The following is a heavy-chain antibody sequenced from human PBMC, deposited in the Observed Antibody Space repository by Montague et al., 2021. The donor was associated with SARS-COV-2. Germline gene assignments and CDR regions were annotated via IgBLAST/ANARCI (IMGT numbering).Heavy chain of an antibody. CDR2: IYYSGST. V-gene: IGHV4-39*07. Sequence: SETLSLTCTVSGGSISSSSYYWGWIRQPPGMGLEWIGSIYYSGSTYSTPSLQSRVTISVATSQNQLSLKLSSVTAADTAVYYCARDSAPCITIFGVVSRQQNPRYYEYGMDVWGQGTTVTVSS. J-gene: IGHJ6*02. CDR1: GGSISSSSYY. D-gene: IGHD3-3*01. CDR3: ARDSAPCITIFGVVSRQQNPRYYEYGMDV.